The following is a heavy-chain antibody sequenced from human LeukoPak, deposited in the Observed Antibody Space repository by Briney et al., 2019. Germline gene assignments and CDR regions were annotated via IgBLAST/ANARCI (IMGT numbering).Heavy chain of an antibody. Sequence: GGSLRLSCAASGFTFSSYWMHWVRQAPGKGLVWVSRINSDGSSTSYADSVKGRFTISRDNAKKTLYLQMNSLRAEDTAVYYCARDYYDSSGYYFDYWGQGTLVTVSS. V-gene: IGHV3-74*01. CDR3: ARDYYDSSGYYFDY. CDR1: GFTFSSYW. D-gene: IGHD3-22*01. CDR2: INSDGSST. J-gene: IGHJ4*02.